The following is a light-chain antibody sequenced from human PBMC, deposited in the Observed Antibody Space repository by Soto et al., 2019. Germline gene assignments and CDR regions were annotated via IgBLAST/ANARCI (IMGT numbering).Light chain of an antibody. J-gene: IGLJ3*02. Sequence: QSALTQPASVSGSPGQSITISRTGTSSDVGGYNFVSWYQQQPGKAPKLMIYDVSNRPSGVSNRFSGSKSGNTASLTISGLQAEDEADYYCSSYTSSTTLVFGGGTKLTVL. CDR2: DVS. CDR1: SSDVGGYNF. CDR3: SSYTSSTTLV. V-gene: IGLV2-14*01.